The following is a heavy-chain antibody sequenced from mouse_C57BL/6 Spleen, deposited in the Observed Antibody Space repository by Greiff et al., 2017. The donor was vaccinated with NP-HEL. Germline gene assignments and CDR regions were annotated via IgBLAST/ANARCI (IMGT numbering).Heavy chain of an antibody. Sequence: EVQLQQSGPELVKPGASVKISCKASGYTFTDYYMNWVKQSHGKSLEWIGDINPNNGGTSYNQKFKGKATLTVDKSSSTAYMELRSLTSEDSAVYYCASSLVTTNYYAMDYWGQGTSVTVSS. CDR1: GYTFTDYY. V-gene: IGHV1-26*01. CDR2: INPNNGGT. CDR3: ASSLVTTNYYAMDY. D-gene: IGHD2-2*01. J-gene: IGHJ4*01.